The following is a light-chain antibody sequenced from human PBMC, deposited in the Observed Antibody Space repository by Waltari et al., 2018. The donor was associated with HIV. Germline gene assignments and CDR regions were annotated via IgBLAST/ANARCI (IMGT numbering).Light chain of an antibody. CDR1: STDVGSYNL. Sequence: QSALTQPASVSGSPGQSITISCTGTSTDVGSYNLVSWYQQHPGKAPKFIIYEASKRPSGVSNRFSGSKSGNTASLAIGGLRSEDEADYYCAAWDDSLSGPVFGGGTKLTVL. J-gene: IGLJ3*02. CDR3: AAWDDSLSGPV. V-gene: IGLV2-14*02. CDR2: EAS.